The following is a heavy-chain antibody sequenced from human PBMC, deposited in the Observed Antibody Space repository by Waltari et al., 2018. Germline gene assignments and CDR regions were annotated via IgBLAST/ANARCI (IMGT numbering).Heavy chain of an antibody. V-gene: IGHV3-74*03. J-gene: IGHJ4*02. Sequence: EVQLVESGGGLVQPGGSLRLSCEASGFTFSRYWMHWVRQAPGKGLVWVARISSDGNTTTYADSVKGRFTSSRDNAKNTLYLQMNSLRAEDTAVYYCARVEYSYGPYCFDSWGQGTPVTVSS. CDR1: GFTFSRYW. CDR2: ISSDGNTT. D-gene: IGHD5-18*01. CDR3: ARVEYSYGPYCFDS.